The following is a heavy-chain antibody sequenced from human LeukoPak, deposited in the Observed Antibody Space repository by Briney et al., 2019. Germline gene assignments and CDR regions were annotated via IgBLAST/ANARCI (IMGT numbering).Heavy chain of an antibody. CDR3: TYLRTPYYNDKWLDP. CDR1: GFPFNTYS. Sequence: GSLRLSCAGSGFPFNTYSMNWVRQAPGKGLEWVSSIGSSSSHIYYAGSVKGRFTTSRDNAKNSLYLQMNSLGAEDTAVYYCTYLRTPYYNDKWLDPWGQGALVTVSS. D-gene: IGHD3/OR15-3a*01. J-gene: IGHJ5*02. CDR2: IGSSSSHI. V-gene: IGHV3-21*01.